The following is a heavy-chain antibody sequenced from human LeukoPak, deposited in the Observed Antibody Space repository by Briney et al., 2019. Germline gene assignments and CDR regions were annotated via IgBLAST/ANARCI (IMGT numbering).Heavy chain of an antibody. CDR1: GFTFSSYG. CDR2: ISYDGSNK. Sequence: PGGSLRLSCAASGFTFSSYGMHWVRQAPGKGLEWVAVISYDGSNKYYADSVKGRFTISRDNSKNTPYLQMNSLRAEDTAVYYCGREPPYSSSWGTFDYWGQGTLVTVSS. J-gene: IGHJ4*02. V-gene: IGHV3-30*03. CDR3: GREPPYSSSWGTFDY. D-gene: IGHD6-13*01.